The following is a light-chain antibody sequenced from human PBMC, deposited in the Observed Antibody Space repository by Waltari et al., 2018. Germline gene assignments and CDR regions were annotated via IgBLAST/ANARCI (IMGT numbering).Light chain of an antibody. CDR2: DAS. Sequence: EIVLTQSPATLSLSPGERATLSCSASQSVSSYLAWYQQKPGQAPRLLIYDASNRATGIPARFSGGGSGTDFTLTISSLEPEDFAVYYCQQRSNWNTFGQGTRLEIK. V-gene: IGKV3-11*01. J-gene: IGKJ5*01. CDR3: QQRSNWNT. CDR1: QSVSSY.